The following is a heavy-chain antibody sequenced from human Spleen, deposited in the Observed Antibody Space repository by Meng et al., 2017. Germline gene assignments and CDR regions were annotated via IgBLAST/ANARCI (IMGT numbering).Heavy chain of an antibody. CDR3: ARVAVGATAHFDY. D-gene: IGHD1-26*01. CDR1: GGSFSSNY. V-gene: IGHV4-59*01. CDR2: IYYTGST. J-gene: IGHJ4*02. Sequence: QVQLQKSGPGLVKPSETLSLTCTVSGGSFSSNYWSWIRQPPGKGLEWIGYIYYTGSTNYNPSLKSRVTISVDTSKNQFSLNLTSVTAADTAVYYCARVAVGATAHFDYWGQGTLVTVSS.